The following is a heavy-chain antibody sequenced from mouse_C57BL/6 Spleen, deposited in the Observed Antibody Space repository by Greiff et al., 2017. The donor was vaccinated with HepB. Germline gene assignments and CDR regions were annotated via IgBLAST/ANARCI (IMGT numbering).Heavy chain of an antibody. J-gene: IGHJ3*01. CDR3: ARDGDPSALVTTGFCC. Sequence: QVQLQQSGAELVRPGASVTLSCKASGYTFTDYEMHWVKQTPVHGLEWIGAIDPETGSTAYNQKFKGKATLTADKSSSTAYMELRSLTSEDSAVYCCARDGDPSALVTTGFCCWGQGTPVTDSA. CDR1: GYTFTDYE. V-gene: IGHV1-15*01. D-gene: IGHD2-12*01. CDR2: IDPETGST.